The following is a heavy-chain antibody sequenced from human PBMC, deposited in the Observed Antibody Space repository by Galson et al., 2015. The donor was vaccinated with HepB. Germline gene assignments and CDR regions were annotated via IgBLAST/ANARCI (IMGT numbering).Heavy chain of an antibody. CDR2: IWSEGSNK. CDR1: GFTFNNYG. J-gene: IGHJ6*02. CDR3: ARAYTLGLHYDMDV. D-gene: IGHD2/OR15-2a*01. Sequence: SLRLSCAASGFTFNNYGMHWVRQAPGKGLEWVAVIWSEGSNKYYAGSVRGRFTISRDNSNNTLFLQMNSLRAEDTAVYYCARAYTLGLHYDMDVWGQGTTVTVSS. V-gene: IGHV3-33*01.